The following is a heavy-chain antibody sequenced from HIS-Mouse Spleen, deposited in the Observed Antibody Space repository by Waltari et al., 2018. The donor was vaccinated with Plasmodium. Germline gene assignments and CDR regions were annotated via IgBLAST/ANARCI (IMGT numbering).Heavy chain of an antibody. CDR3: ARVPYLEWLLYFDY. V-gene: IGHV4-59*01. CDR1: GGSISSYY. J-gene: IGHJ4*02. D-gene: IGHD3-3*01. Sequence: QVQLQESGPGLVKPSETLSLTCTVSGGSISSYYWRWIRQPPGKGLEWIGYIYYSGSTNYNPSLKSRVTISVDTSKNQFSLKLSSVTAADTAVYYCARVPYLEWLLYFDYWGQGTLVTVSS. CDR2: IYYSGST.